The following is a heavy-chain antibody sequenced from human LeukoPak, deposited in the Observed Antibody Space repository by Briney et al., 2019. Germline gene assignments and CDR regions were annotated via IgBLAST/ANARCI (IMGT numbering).Heavy chain of an antibody. CDR2: ILYSGST. Sequence: PSETLSLTCTVSGGSISSYYWSWIRQPPGKGLEWIGYILYSGSTIYNPSLKSRVTISVDTSKNQFSLKLSSVTAADAAVFFCARSTDAGLYFDYWGQGALVTVSS. V-gene: IGHV4-59*01. J-gene: IGHJ4*02. D-gene: IGHD3-10*01. CDR1: GGSISSYY. CDR3: ARSTDAGLYFDY.